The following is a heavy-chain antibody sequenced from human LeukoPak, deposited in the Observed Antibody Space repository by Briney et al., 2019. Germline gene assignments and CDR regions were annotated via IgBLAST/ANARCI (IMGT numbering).Heavy chain of an antibody. D-gene: IGHD3-22*01. Sequence: GGALRLSCSASGFTFSSYAMHWVRQAPGKGLEYVSAISSNWGSTYYASSVKGRFTISRDNSKNTLYLQMGRLRAEDMAVYYCARVWYYDSSGYLDYWGQGTLVTVSS. J-gene: IGHJ4*02. CDR1: GFTFSSYA. CDR3: ARVWYYDSSGYLDY. V-gene: IGHV3-64*01. CDR2: ISSNWGST.